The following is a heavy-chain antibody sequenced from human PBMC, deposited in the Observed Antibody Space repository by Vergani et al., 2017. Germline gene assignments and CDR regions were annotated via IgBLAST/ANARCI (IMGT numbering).Heavy chain of an antibody. CDR2: IASNEDK. J-gene: IGHJ4*02. CDR3: VHRAGLDGNFDTSGYFFRDY. Sequence: QITLKESGPTVVKPKQTLTVTCTFSGFSFTSSGGVAWVRQSPGKALEWLALIASNEDKQFLPSLRSRLTITRDTSKNQVVLTLSDMDPADTATYFCVHRAGLDGNFDTSGYFFRDYWGQGTMVTVSS. V-gene: IGHV2-5*01. D-gene: IGHD3-22*01. CDR1: GFSFTSSGG.